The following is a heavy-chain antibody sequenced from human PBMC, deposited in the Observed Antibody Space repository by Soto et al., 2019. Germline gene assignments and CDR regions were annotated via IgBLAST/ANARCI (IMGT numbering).Heavy chain of an antibody. D-gene: IGHD3-22*01. J-gene: IGHJ6*02. CDR1: GGSISRGGYY. Sequence: SETLSLTCTVSGGSISRGGYYWSWIRQQPGKGLEWSGYIYYSGSTYYNPALESGVTISVGTSKNQLSLKLSSVTAADTAVYYCATVLPEPRYDSSGSYPLRPYSYYGMEVWGQGTTVTVSS. CDR2: IYYSGST. V-gene: IGHV4-31*03. CDR3: ATVLPEPRYDSSGSYPLRPYSYYGMEV.